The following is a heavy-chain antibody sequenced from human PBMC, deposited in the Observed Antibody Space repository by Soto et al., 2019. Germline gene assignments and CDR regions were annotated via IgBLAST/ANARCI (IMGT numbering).Heavy chain of an antibody. Sequence: SETLSLTCTVSGDSISSSRYYWGWIRQPPGKGLEWIGSIYYSGSTYYNPSLKSRVTISVDTSKNQFSLKLNSVTAADTAVYYCASYHGSESFYYNGIDYWGQGTLVTVSS. J-gene: IGHJ4*02. V-gene: IGHV4-39*01. CDR1: GDSISSSRYY. D-gene: IGHD3-10*01. CDR3: ASYHGSESFYYNGIDY. CDR2: IYYSGST.